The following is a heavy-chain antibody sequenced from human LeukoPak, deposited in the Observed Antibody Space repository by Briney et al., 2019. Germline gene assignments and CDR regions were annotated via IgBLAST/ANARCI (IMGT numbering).Heavy chain of an antibody. CDR3: TRLSDTAMGNYYYYYMDV. D-gene: IGHD5-18*01. Sequence: GGSLRLSCAASGFTFSGSAMHWVRQASGKGLEWVGRIRSKANSYATAYAASVKGRFTISRDDSKNTAYLQMNSLKTEDTAVYYCTRLSDTAMGNYYYYYMDVWGKGTTVTVSS. CDR2: IRSKANSYAT. J-gene: IGHJ6*03. V-gene: IGHV3-73*01. CDR1: GFTFSGSA.